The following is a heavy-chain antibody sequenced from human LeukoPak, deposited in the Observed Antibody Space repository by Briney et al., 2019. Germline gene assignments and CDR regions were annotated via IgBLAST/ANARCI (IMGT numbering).Heavy chain of an antibody. CDR2: IYTSGST. V-gene: IGHV4-61*02. D-gene: IGHD6-13*01. J-gene: IGHJ4*02. CDR1: GGSISGGSYY. CDR3: ARDHATSSSWYGHGY. Sequence: PSQTLSLTCTVFGGSISGGSYYWSWIRQPAGKGLEWIGRIYTSGSTNYNPSLKSRVTISVDTSKNQFSLKLSSVTAADTAVYYCARDHATSSSWYGHGYWGQGTLVTVSS.